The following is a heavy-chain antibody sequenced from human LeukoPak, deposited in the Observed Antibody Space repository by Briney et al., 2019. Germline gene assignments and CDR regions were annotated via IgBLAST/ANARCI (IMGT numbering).Heavy chain of an antibody. CDR1: GFTFSSYA. V-gene: IGHV3-64*01. Sequence: PGGSLRLSCAASGFTFSSYAMHWVRQAPGKGLEYVSAISSNGGSTYYANSVKGRFTISRDNSKNTLYLQMGSLRAEDMAVYYCARVGYSSSLFDFDYYYYYMDVWGKGTTVTVSS. J-gene: IGHJ6*03. CDR2: ISSNGGST. D-gene: IGHD6-6*01. CDR3: ARVGYSSSLFDFDYYYYYMDV.